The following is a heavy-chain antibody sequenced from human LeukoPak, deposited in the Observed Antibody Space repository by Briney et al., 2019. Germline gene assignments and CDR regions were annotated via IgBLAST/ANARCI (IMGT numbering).Heavy chain of an antibody. D-gene: IGHD1-14*01. CDR2: IYPGDSDI. V-gene: IGHV5-51*01. CDR1: GYRFTNYW. Sequence: KPGESLKISCKGSGYRFTNYWIGWVRQMPGKGLEWMGIIYPGDSDIRYSPSFQGQVTISVDKSISTAHLQWSSLKASDTAMYYCVRHNTGADYWGQGTLVTVSS. CDR3: VRHNTGADY. J-gene: IGHJ4*02.